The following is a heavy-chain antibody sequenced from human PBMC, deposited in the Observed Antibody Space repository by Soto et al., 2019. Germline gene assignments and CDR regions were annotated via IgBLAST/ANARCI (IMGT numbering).Heavy chain of an antibody. CDR1: GGSSSGWY. V-gene: IGHV4-34*01. CDR2: ISSGIT. J-gene: IGHJ4*02. D-gene: IGHD1-26*01. CDR3: ARGPYSRGVGATNPSH. Sequence: SETLSLTCAVYGGSSSGWYWTWIRQSPVKGLEWIGEISSGITNYNPSLKSRVTISADTSKNQFSLKLSSVTAADTAVYYCARGPYSRGVGATNPSHWGQGTPVTVSS.